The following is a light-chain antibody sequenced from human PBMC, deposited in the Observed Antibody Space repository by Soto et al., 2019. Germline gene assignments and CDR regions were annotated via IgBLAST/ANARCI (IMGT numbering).Light chain of an antibody. Sequence: TSSDVGGYNYVSWYQHHPGKAPKLMIYDVSYRPSGVSNRFSGSKSGNTASLTISGLQPEDEADYSCSSYTTSNTRQIVFGTGTKVTVL. CDR3: SSYTTSNTRQIV. CDR2: DVS. V-gene: IGLV2-14*03. CDR1: SSDVGGYNY. J-gene: IGLJ1*01.